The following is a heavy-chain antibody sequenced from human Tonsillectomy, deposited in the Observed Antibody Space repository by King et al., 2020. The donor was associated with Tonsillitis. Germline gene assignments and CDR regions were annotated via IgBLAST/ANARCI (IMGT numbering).Heavy chain of an antibody. CDR3: AKDRYRSGRGGWFDP. CDR1: GFTFDDYA. D-gene: IGHD6-19*01. V-gene: IGHV3-9*01. Sequence: VQLVESGGGWVQPGRSLRLSCAASGFTFDDYAMHWVRHAPGKGLEWVSGISWNSGSIGYADSVKGRFTISRDNAKNSLYLQMNSLRAEDTALYYCAKDRYRSGRGGWFDPWGQGTLVTVSS. J-gene: IGHJ5*02. CDR2: ISWNSGSI.